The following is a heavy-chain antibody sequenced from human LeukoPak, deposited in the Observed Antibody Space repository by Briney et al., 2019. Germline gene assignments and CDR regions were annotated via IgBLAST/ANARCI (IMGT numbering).Heavy chain of an antibody. D-gene: IGHD5-18*01. Sequence: SVKVSCKASGGTFSSYAISWVRQALGQGLEWMGGIIPIFGTANYAQKFQGRVTITTDESTSTAYMELSSLRSEDTAVYYCARAPQLWLLSYFDYWGQGTLVTVSS. J-gene: IGHJ4*02. CDR1: GGTFSSYA. V-gene: IGHV1-69*05. CDR3: ARAPQLWLLSYFDY. CDR2: IIPIFGTA.